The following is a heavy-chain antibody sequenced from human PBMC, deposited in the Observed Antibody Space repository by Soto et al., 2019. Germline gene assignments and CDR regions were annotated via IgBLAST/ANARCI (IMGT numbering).Heavy chain of an antibody. CDR3: AKAGGYEAYYYYYMDV. Sequence: PGGSLRLSCAASGFTFSSYAMSWARQAPGKGLEWVSAISGSGGSTYYADSVKGRFTISRDNSKNTLYLQMNSLRAEDTAVYYCAKAGGYEAYYYYYMDVWGKGTTVTVSS. J-gene: IGHJ6*03. CDR2: ISGSGGST. CDR1: GFTFSSYA. D-gene: IGHD5-12*01. V-gene: IGHV3-23*01.